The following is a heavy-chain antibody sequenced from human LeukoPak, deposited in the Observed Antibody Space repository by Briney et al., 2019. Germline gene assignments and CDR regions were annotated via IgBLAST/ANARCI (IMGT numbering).Heavy chain of an antibody. CDR1: GFTFSSYA. J-gene: IGHJ4*02. D-gene: IGHD5-18*01. CDR2: ISGSGGST. Sequence: GGSLRLSCAAFGFTFSSYAMSWVRQAPGKGLGWVSAISGSGGSTYYADSVKGRFTISRDNSKNTLYLQMNSLRAEDTAVYYCAKVSHPEGYSYGLGGFDYWGQGTLVTVSS. CDR3: AKVSHPEGYSYGLGGFDY. V-gene: IGHV3-23*01.